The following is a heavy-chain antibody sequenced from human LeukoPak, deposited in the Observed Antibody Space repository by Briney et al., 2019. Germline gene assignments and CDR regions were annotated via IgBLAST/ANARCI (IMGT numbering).Heavy chain of an antibody. CDR1: GGSISSYY. V-gene: IGHV4-59*01. CDR2: IFYSGGT. D-gene: IGHD3-9*01. Sequence: SETLSLTCTVSGGSISSYYWSWIRQPPGKGLEWIGYIFYSGGTNYNPSLKSRVTMSVDTSKNQFSLKLSSVTAADTAVYYCARDVDTLTGYYSLWAHYGMDVWGQGTTVTVSS. CDR3: ARDVDTLTGYYSLWAHYGMDV. J-gene: IGHJ6*02.